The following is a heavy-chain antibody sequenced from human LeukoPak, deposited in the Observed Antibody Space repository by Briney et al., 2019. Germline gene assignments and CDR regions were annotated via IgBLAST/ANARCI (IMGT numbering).Heavy chain of an antibody. J-gene: IGHJ4*02. Sequence: SETLSLTCTVSGGSISSSSYYWGWIRQPPGKGLEWIGRIYTSGSTNYNSSLKSRITMSVDTSKNQFSLKLNSVTAADTAAYYCARGVGWGRGDYFDYWGQGTLVTVSS. D-gene: IGHD7-27*01. CDR3: ARGVGWGRGDYFDY. V-gene: IGHV4-39*07. CDR2: IYTSGST. CDR1: GGSISSSSYY.